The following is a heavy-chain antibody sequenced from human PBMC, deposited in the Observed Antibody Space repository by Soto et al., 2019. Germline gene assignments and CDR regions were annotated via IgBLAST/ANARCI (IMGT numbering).Heavy chain of an antibody. Sequence: SETLSLTCTVSGDSIGTTHSYWAWIRQSPGKGLEWIGNIHYSGSTYYMPSLRSRVTLSVDTSKNQFSLRLTSVTAEDTAVYYCARHEGNGNVWPLDYWGQGILVTVS. CDR1: GDSIGTTHSY. D-gene: IGHD2-8*01. V-gene: IGHV4-39*01. CDR3: ARHEGNGNVWPLDY. J-gene: IGHJ4*02. CDR2: IHYSGST.